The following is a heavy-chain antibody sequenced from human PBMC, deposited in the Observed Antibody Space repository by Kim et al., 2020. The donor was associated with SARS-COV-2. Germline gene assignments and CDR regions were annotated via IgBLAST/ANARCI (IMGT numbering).Heavy chain of an antibody. CDR3: TTDEGTYSNLDY. D-gene: IGHD4-4*01. J-gene: IGHJ4*02. V-gene: IGHV3-15*01. Sequence: DYAAPVKGRFTISRDDSKNTLYLQMNSLKTEDTAVYYCTTDEGTYSNLDYWGQGTLVTVSS.